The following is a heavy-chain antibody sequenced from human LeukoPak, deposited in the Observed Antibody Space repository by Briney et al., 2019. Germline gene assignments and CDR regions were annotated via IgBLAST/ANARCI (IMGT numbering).Heavy chain of an antibody. CDR3: ARALRLSTGSYSPFDY. Sequence: GGSLRLSCAASGFTFSIYWMTWVRQAPGKGLEWVANIKQDGSEKYYVDSVKGRFTISRDNAKNSLYLQMNTLRDEDTTLYYCARALRLSTGSYSPFDYWGQGTLVTVSS. CDR1: GFTFSIYW. V-gene: IGHV3-7*01. J-gene: IGHJ4*02. D-gene: IGHD1-26*01. CDR2: IKQDGSEK.